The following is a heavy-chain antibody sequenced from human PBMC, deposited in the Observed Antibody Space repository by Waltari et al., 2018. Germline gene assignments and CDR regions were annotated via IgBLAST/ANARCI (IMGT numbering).Heavy chain of an antibody. D-gene: IGHD5-18*01. V-gene: IGHV4-39*01. CDR1: GGSISSSSYY. Sequence: QLQLQESGPGLVKPSETLSLTCTVSGGSISSSSYYWGWIRPPPGKGLEWIGGIYYSGRTCYNPSLKSRVTRSGDTSKNQFSLKLSSVTAADTAVYYCARQTWIQLWLYAFDIWGQGTMVTVSS. CDR2: IYYSGRT. J-gene: IGHJ3*02. CDR3: ARQTWIQLWLYAFDI.